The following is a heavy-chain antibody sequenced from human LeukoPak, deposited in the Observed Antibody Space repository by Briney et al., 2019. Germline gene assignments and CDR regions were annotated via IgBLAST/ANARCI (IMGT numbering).Heavy chain of an antibody. J-gene: IGHJ6*02. CDR2: ISGSGGST. CDR1: GFTFSSYA. V-gene: IGHV3-23*01. CDR3: ARSGSSSVSYYYGMDV. D-gene: IGHD6-6*01. Sequence: GGSLRLPCAASGFTFSSYAMSWVRQAPGKGLEWVSAISGSGGSTYYADSVKGRFTISRDNSKNTLYLQMNSLRAEDTAVYYCARSGSSSVSYYYGMDVWGQGTTVTVSS.